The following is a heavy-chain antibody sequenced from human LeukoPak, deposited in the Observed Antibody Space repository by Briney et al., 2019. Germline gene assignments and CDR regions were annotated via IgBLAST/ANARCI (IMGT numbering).Heavy chain of an antibody. CDR3: GKNRYSGSLSPFDI. CDR2: ISGGGGNT. CDR1: GFTFSSYA. D-gene: IGHD1-26*01. J-gene: IGHJ3*02. Sequence: GGSLRLSCAASGFTFSSYAMSWVRQTPGKGLEWVSAISGGGGNTYYADSVKGRFTISRDNSKNTLYLQMNSLRAEDTAVYYCGKNRYSGSLSPFDIWGQGTMVTVSS. V-gene: IGHV3-23*01.